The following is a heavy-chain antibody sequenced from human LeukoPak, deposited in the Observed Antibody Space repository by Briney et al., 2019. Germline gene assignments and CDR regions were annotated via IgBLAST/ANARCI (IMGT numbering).Heavy chain of an antibody. CDR2: IPYCGTT. J-gene: IGHJ6*03. CDR3: ARTKYVYYYYYMDV. Sequence: SETLSLTCTVSGGSISISSYYWGWIRQTPGRGLEWIGTIPYCGTTYYNPSLKSRVTISADRSKNQFFLKLNSVTAADTAVYYCARTKYVYYYYYMDVWGKGTTVTVSS. D-gene: IGHD2-2*01. CDR1: GGSISISSYY. V-gene: IGHV4-39*01.